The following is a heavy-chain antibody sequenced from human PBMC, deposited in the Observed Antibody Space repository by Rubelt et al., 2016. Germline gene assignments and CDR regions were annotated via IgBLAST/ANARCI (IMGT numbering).Heavy chain of an antibody. J-gene: IGHJ5*02. Sequence: QVQLVQSGAEVKKPGSSVKVSCKASGGTFSSYAISWVRQAPGQGLEWMGRIIPILGIANYAQKFQGRVTFTGEKATSTAYMELSSLRSEDTAVYYCARVSYCSSTSCYQGGWFDPWGQGTLVTVSS. CDR1: GGTFSSYA. D-gene: IGHD2-2*01. CDR3: ARVSYCSSTSCYQGGWFDP. CDR2: IIPILGIA. V-gene: IGHV1-69*04.